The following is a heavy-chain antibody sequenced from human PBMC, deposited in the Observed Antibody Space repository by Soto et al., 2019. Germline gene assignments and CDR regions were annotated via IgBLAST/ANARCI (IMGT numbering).Heavy chain of an antibody. CDR2: ISYDGSNK. Sequence: GGSLRVSCAASGFTFSSYVMHWVRQSPGKGLEWVAVISYDGSNKYYADSVKGRFTISRDNSKNTLYLQMNSLRAEDTAVYYCAKVRYYYDSSGGPDYWGQGTLVTVSS. CDR1: GFTFSSYV. D-gene: IGHD3-22*01. CDR3: AKVRYYYDSSGGPDY. J-gene: IGHJ4*02. V-gene: IGHV3-30*18.